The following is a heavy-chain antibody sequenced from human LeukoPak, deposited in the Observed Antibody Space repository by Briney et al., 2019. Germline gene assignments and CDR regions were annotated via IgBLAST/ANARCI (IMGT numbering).Heavy chain of an antibody. Sequence: SETLSLTCTVSGYSISSGYYWGWIRQPPGKGLGWIGSIYHSGSTYYNPSLKSRVTISVDTSKNQFSLKLSSVTAADTAVYYCARERACSGGSCHSAFDYWGQGTLVTVSS. CDR2: IYHSGST. J-gene: IGHJ4*02. V-gene: IGHV4-38-2*02. D-gene: IGHD2-15*01. CDR3: ARERACSGGSCHSAFDY. CDR1: GYSISSGYY.